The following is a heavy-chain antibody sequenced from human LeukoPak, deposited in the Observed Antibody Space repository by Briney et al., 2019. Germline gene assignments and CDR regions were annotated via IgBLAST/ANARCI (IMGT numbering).Heavy chain of an antibody. D-gene: IGHD4-11*01. CDR1: GSTFSDYY. J-gene: IGHJ3*02. V-gene: IGHV3-11*05. CDR2: ISSCSSYT. CDR3: AREGSNDAFDI. Sequence: GGSLRLSCAASGSTFSDYYMSWIRQAPGKGLEWVSYISSCSSYTNYADSVKSRFTISRDNAKNSLYLQMNSLRAEDTAVYYCAREGSNDAFDIWGQGTMVTVSS.